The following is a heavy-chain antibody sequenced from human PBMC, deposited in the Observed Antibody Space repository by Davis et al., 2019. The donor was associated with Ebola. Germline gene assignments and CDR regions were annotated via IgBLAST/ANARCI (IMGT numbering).Heavy chain of an antibody. CDR3: ARGCGGDGDSGSEDGTCDY. CDR2: INPSGGST. Sequence: ASVKVSCKASGYTFTNYYMHWVRRAPGQGLEWMGIINPSGGSTSYAQKFQGRVTMTRDTSTSTVYMELSSLRAEDTAVYYCARGCGGDGDSGSEDGTCDYWGQGTLVTVSS. J-gene: IGHJ4*02. CDR1: GYTFTNYY. V-gene: IGHV1-46*01. D-gene: IGHD2-21*02.